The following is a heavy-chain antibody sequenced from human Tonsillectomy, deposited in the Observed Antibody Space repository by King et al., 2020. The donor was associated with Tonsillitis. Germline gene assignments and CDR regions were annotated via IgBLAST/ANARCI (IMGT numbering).Heavy chain of an antibody. Sequence: DVQLVESGGGLVQPGGSLRLSCAASGFTFSSYAMSWVRQAPGKGLEWVSVIYSAGSSSYYADSVKGRFTISRDNSKNTLYLQMNSLRAEDTALYYCAKYAPFSYYYDGGGNCFDYWGQGTLVTVSS. CDR1: GFTFSSYA. CDR2: IYSAGSSS. CDR3: AKYAPFSYYYDGGGNCFDY. D-gene: IGHD3-22*01. V-gene: IGHV3-23*03. J-gene: IGHJ4*02.